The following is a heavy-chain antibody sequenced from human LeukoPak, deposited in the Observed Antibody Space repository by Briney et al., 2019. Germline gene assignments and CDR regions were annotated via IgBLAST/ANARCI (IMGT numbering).Heavy chain of an antibody. CDR3: ARGGLLWFGEAPGRYFDY. Sequence: GGSLRLSCAASGFTFSSYAMHWVRQAPGKGLEWVAVISYDGSNKYYADSVKGRFTISRDNSKNTLYLQMNSLRAEDTAVYYCARGGLLWFGEAPGRYFDYWGQGTLVTVSS. J-gene: IGHJ4*02. CDR1: GFTFSSYA. CDR2: ISYDGSNK. D-gene: IGHD3-10*01. V-gene: IGHV3-30-3*01.